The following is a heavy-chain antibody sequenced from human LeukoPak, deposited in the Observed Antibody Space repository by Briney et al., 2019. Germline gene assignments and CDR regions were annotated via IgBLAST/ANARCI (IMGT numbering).Heavy chain of an antibody. V-gene: IGHV5-51*01. J-gene: IGHJ4*02. CDR1: GSSFTTYW. CDR2: IYPGDSDT. Sequence: GASLQISCQGSGSSFTTYWIGWVRQLPGKGLECMGIIYPGDSDTRYSPSFQGQVTISADKSINTAYLQWSGLKASDTAMYYCARLGTYWSNYYFEYWGQGTLVTVSS. D-gene: IGHD3-10*01. CDR3: ARLGTYWSNYYFEY.